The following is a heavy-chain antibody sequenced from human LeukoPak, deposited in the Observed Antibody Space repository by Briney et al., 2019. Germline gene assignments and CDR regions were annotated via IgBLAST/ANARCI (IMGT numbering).Heavy chain of an antibody. CDR1: GFTFSSYE. Sequence: GGSLRLSCAASGFTFSSYEMNWVRQAPGKGLEWVSYISSGSTIYDADSVKGRFTISRDNAKNSLYLQMNSLRAEDTAVYYRARESIAVAGAPFDYWGQGTLVTVSS. CDR3: ARESIAVAGAPFDY. CDR2: ISSGSTI. V-gene: IGHV3-48*03. D-gene: IGHD6-19*01. J-gene: IGHJ4*02.